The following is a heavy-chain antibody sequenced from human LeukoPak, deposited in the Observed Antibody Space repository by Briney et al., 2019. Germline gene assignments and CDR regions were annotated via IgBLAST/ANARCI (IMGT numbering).Heavy chain of an antibody. CDR1: GGSISSYY. CDR2: IYTSGST. CDR3: ARANRLLWFGELPYFDY. Sequence: SETLSLTCTVSGGSISSYYWSWIRQPAGKGLEWIGRIYTSGSTNYNPSLKSRVTISVDTSKNQFSLKLSSVTAADTAVYHCARANRLLWFGELPYFDYWGQGTLVTVSS. V-gene: IGHV4-4*07. J-gene: IGHJ4*02. D-gene: IGHD3-10*01.